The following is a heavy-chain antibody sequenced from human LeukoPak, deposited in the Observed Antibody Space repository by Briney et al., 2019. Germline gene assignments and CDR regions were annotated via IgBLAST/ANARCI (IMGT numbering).Heavy chain of an antibody. J-gene: IGHJ4*02. CDR2: IYYSGST. CDR3: ARVWGDQSSFDY. D-gene: IGHD3-16*01. CDR1: GGSISSSSYY. Sequence: SSETLSLTCTVSGGSISSSSYYWGWIRQPPGKGLEWIGSIYYSGSTYYNPSLKSRVTISVDTSKNQFSLKLSSVTAADTAVYYCARVWGDQSSFDYWGQGTLVTVSS. V-gene: IGHV4-39*01.